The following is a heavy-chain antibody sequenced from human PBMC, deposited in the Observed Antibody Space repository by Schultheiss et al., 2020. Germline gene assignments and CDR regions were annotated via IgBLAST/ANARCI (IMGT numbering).Heavy chain of an antibody. Sequence: GGSLRLSCAASGFTFDDYAMHWVRQAPGKGLEWVSGISWNSGSIGYADSVKGRFTISRDNAKNSLYLQMNSLRAEDTAVYYCARDPTPLRSMREYMDVWGKGTTVTVSS. CDR2: ISWNSGSI. D-gene: IGHD4-17*01. V-gene: IGHV3-9*01. J-gene: IGHJ6*03. CDR3: ARDPTPLRSMREYMDV. CDR1: GFTFDDYA.